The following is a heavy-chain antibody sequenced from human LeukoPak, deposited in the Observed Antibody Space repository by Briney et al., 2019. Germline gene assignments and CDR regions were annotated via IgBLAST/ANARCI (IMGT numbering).Heavy chain of an antibody. CDR3: AKTTSRWLPRPLLDY. CDR2: ISGSGGST. V-gene: IGHV3-23*01. CDR1: GFTFSSYA. D-gene: IGHD5-24*01. J-gene: IGHJ4*02. Sequence: GGSLRLSCAASGFTFSSYAMSWVRQAPGKGLEWVSAISGSGGSTYYADSVKGRFTISRDNSKNTLYLQMNSLRAEDTAVYDCAKTTSRWLPRPLLDYWGQGTLVTVSS.